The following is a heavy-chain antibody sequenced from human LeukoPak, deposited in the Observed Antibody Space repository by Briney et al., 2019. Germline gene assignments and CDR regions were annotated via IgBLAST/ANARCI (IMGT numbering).Heavy chain of an antibody. J-gene: IGHJ4*02. CDR3: ARGASNRFDY. Sequence: GGSLRLSCAASGFTFSSYAMHWVRQAPGKGLVWVSRIYTDGSSTNYADSVKGRFTISRDNAKNTLYLQMNSLRGEDTAVYYCARGASNRFDYWGQGTLVTVSS. D-gene: IGHD1-14*01. V-gene: IGHV3-74*01. CDR2: IYTDGSST. CDR1: GFTFSSYA.